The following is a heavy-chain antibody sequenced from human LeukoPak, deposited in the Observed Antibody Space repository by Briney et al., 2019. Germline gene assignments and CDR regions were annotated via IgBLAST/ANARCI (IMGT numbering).Heavy chain of an antibody. Sequence: PSETQSLTCTVSGGSISSYYWSWIRQPAGKGLEWIGRIYTSGSTNYNPSLKSRVTMSVDTSKNQFSLKLSSETAADTAVYYCAIVGLAAAGTYAFDIWGKGKMVTVSS. CDR3: AIVGLAAAGTYAFDI. V-gene: IGHV4-4*07. CDR2: IYTSGST. CDR1: GGSISSYY. D-gene: IGHD6-13*01. J-gene: IGHJ3*02.